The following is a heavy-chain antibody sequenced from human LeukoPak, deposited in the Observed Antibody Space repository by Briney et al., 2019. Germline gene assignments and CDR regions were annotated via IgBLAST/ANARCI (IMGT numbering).Heavy chain of an antibody. CDR3: AREYSSSCPRGLDV. Sequence: SEALSLTCTVSGGSISSYFWTWIRQPAGKGLEWIGRIYTSGITNYNPSLKSRLTMSVDTSKNQFSLNLSSVTAADTAVYYCAREYSSSCPRGLDVWGQGTTVTVSS. J-gene: IGHJ6*02. V-gene: IGHV4-4*07. D-gene: IGHD2-2*01. CDR2: IYTSGIT. CDR1: GGSISSYF.